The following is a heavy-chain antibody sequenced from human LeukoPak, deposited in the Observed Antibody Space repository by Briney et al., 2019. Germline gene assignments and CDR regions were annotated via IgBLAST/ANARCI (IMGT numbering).Heavy chain of an antibody. CDR1: GFTFSSYA. J-gene: IGHJ4*02. Sequence: PGGSLRLSCSASGFTFSSYAMHWIRQPPGKGLEWIGYIYYSGSTNYNPSLKSRVTISVDTSKNQFSLKLSSVTAADTAVYYCARVGTYGSGSYLSWLDYWGQGTLVTVSS. CDR3: ARVGTYGSGSYLSWLDY. D-gene: IGHD3-10*01. CDR2: IYYSGST. V-gene: IGHV4-59*01.